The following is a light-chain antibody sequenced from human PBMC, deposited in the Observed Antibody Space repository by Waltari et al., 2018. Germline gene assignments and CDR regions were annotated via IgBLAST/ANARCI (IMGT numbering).Light chain of an antibody. CDR3: QQYYSTPRP. CDR2: WAS. Sequence: DIVMTQSPDSLAVSLGERATINCRSSQSVLHSSNSRNYLAWYQEKPGQLPRLLIYWASSRHSGVPDQLTGSWSGTDFTLTLSRLQAEDVAVYYCQQYYSTPRPFGQGTKVEIK. J-gene: IGKJ1*01. CDR1: QSVLHSSNSRNY. V-gene: IGKV4-1*01.